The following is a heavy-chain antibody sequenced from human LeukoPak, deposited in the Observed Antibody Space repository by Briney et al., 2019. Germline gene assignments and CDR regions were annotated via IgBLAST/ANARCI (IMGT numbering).Heavy chain of an antibody. V-gene: IGHV4-61*08. Sequence: SETLSLTCTVSGGSISSGDYYWSWIRQPPGKGLEWIGYIYYSGSTNYNPSLKSRVTISVDTSKNQFSLKLSSVTAADTAVYYCARAGPRAAFDIWGQGTMVTVSS. CDR2: IYYSGST. J-gene: IGHJ3*02. CDR1: GGSISSGDYY. CDR3: ARAGPRAAFDI.